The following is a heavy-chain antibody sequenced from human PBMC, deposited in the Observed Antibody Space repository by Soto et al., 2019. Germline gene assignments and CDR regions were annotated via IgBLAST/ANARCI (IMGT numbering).Heavy chain of an antibody. V-gene: IGHV3-23*01. CDR2: ISGNGGST. CDR3: AKGSEFSNSYTLDFDF. CDR1: GFTFSSYA. Sequence: VGSLRLSCAASGFTFSSYAMSWVRQAPGRGLEWVSIISGNGGSTYYAASVKGRFTISRDNTKNTLYLQMDSLTAEDTAVYYCAKGSEFSNSYTLDFDFWGQGALVTVSS. J-gene: IGHJ4*02. D-gene: IGHD6-6*01.